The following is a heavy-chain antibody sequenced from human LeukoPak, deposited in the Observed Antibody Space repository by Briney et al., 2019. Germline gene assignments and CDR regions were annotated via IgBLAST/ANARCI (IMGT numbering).Heavy chain of an antibody. CDR1: GGSFSGYY. D-gene: IGHD3-3*01. V-gene: IGHV4-34*01. J-gene: IGHJ4*02. Sequence: SETLSLTCAVYGGSFSGYYWSWLRQPPGKGLEWIGEINHSGSTNYNPSLTSRVTISVDTSKNQFSLKLSSVTAADTAVYYCARGVRYYDFWSGYPEFDYWGQGTLVTVSS. CDR2: INHSGST. CDR3: ARGVRYYDFWSGYPEFDY.